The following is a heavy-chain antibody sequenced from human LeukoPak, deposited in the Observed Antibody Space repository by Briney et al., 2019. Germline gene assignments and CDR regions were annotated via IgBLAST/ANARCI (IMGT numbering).Heavy chain of an antibody. D-gene: IGHD6-13*01. V-gene: IGHV6-1*01. CDR1: GDSVSSNSAV. J-gene: IGHJ4*02. CDR3: TRGGAAAGFDY. CDR2: TYYRSKLYN. Sequence: SQTLSLTCAISGDSVSSNSAVWNWLRQSPSRGLEWLGRTYYRSKLYNDYAVSVKSLITINPDTSKNQSSLQLNSVTPEDIAMYYCTRGGAAAGFDYWGQGTLVTVSS.